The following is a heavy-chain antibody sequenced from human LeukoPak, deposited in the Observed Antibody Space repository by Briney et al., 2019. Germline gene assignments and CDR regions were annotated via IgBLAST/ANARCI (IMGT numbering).Heavy chain of an antibody. CDR3: ARGGQYSFY. D-gene: IGHD5-18*01. Sequence: GGSLRLSCAASGFTFSSYWMNWVRQAPGRGLEWVANIKQDGSDKYYVDSVKGRFTISRDNSKNSLYLQMNSLRAEDTAVYYCARGGQYSFYWGQRTLVTVSS. V-gene: IGHV3-7*01. CDR1: GFTFSSYW. J-gene: IGHJ4*02. CDR2: IKQDGSDK.